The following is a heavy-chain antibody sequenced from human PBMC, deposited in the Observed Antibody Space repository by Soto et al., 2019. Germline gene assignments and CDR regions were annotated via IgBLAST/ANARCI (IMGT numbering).Heavy chain of an antibody. Sequence: ESGPTLVNPTQTLTLTCTFSGFSLSTSGVGVGWIRQPPGKALEWLALIYWNDDKRYSPSLKSRLTITKDTSKNQVVLTMTNMDPVDTATYCCARIIVVVPAATPFNWFDPWGQGTLVTVSS. D-gene: IGHD2-2*01. CDR3: ARIIVVVPAATPFNWFDP. J-gene: IGHJ5*02. V-gene: IGHV2-5*01. CDR2: IYWNDDK. CDR1: GFSLSTSGVG.